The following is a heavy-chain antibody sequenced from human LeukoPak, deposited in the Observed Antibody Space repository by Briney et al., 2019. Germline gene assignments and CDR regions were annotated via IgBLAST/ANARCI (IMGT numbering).Heavy chain of an antibody. J-gene: IGHJ5*02. D-gene: IGHD5-18*01. CDR2: IYHSGST. CDR3: ACAAGYSYDNWFDP. V-gene: IGHV4-4*02. Sequence: SETLSLTCAVSGGSISSSNWWSWVRQPPGKGLEWIGEIYHSGSTNYNPSLKSRVTISVDKSKNQFSLKLSSVTAADTAVYYCACAAGYSYDNWFDPWGQGTLVTVSS. CDR1: GGSISSSNW.